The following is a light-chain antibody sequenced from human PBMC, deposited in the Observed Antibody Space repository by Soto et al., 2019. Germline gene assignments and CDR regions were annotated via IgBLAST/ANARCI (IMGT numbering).Light chain of an antibody. J-gene: IGKJ4*01. CDR3: QQSYSTPLT. V-gene: IGKV4-1*01. CDR1: HTFLYSSTNENY. Sequence: DIVMTQSPDSLAVSLGEMATINCKSIHTFLYSSTNENYLAWYQLKPGQPPKLLISWASTRESGVPDRFSGSGSGTDFTLTISSLQPEDFATYYCQQSYSTPLTFGGGTKVDIK. CDR2: WAS.